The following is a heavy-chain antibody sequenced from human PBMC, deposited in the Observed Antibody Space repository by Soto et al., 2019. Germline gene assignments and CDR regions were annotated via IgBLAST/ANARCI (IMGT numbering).Heavy chain of an antibody. CDR1: GDTISTGGYS. D-gene: IGHD6-19*01. V-gene: IGHV4-30-2*01. CDR3: ARGGPGNRTVAGPAYYFDY. J-gene: IGHJ4*02. CDR2: TYHSGNP. Sequence: PSETLSLTCGVSGDTISTGGYSWAWIRQPPGKALEWIGHTYHSGNPYYNPSLKSRVIISVDRSKNQFSLKLGSVTAADTAVYYCARGGPGNRTVAGPAYYFDYWGQGTLVTVSS.